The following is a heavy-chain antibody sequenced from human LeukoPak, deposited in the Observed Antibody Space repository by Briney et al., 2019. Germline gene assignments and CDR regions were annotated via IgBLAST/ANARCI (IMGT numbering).Heavy chain of an antibody. D-gene: IGHD5-24*01. Sequence: ASVKVSCKASGYTFTSYYMHWVRQAPGQGLEWMGIINPSGGSTSYAQKFQGRVTMTRDTSTSTVYMELSSLRPEDTAVYYCARFCPNGRDGYNNFHAFDIWGQGTMVTVSS. CDR3: ARFCPNGRDGYNNFHAFDI. CDR2: INPSGGST. CDR1: GYTFTSYY. V-gene: IGHV1-46*01. J-gene: IGHJ3*02.